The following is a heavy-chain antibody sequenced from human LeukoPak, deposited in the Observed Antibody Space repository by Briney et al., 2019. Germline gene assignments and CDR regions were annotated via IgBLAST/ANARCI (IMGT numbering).Heavy chain of an antibody. V-gene: IGHV4-59*08. CDR3: ARRRAVSGGYFDS. Sequence: PSETLSLTCTISGGSISSYYWSWVRQPPGKGLEWIGYVYYSGSTNYNPSLKSRVTLSGDSSNNQFTLKLTSVTDADTAMYYCARRRAVSGGYFDSWGQGALVTVSS. J-gene: IGHJ4*02. CDR1: GGSISSYY. D-gene: IGHD6-19*01. CDR2: VYYSGST.